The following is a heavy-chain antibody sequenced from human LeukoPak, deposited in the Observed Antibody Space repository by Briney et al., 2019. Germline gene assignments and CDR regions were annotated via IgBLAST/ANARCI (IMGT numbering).Heavy chain of an antibody. CDR3: ATSPASSCLDD. J-gene: IGHJ4*02. Sequence: GGSLRLSCAASGFTVSSNYMSWVRQAPGKGLEWISLVYPGGSTYYADSAKGRFTISRDNSKNTLYLQMNSLRAEDTAVYYCATSPASSCLDDWGQGTLVTVSS. D-gene: IGHD6-13*01. CDR1: GFTVSSNY. V-gene: IGHV3-53*01. CDR2: VYPGGST.